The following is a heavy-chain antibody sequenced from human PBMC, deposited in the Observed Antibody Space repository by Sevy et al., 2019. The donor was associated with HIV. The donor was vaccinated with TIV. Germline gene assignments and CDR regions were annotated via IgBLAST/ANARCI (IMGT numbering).Heavy chain of an antibody. D-gene: IGHD6-13*01. J-gene: IGHJ4*02. V-gene: IGHV1-2*02. Sequence: ASVKVSCKASGYTFTGYYMHWVRQAPGQGLEWMGWINPNSGGTNYVQKFQGRVTMTRDTSISTAYMELSRLRSDDTAVYYCARARGAYSSSWYRYWGQGTLVTVSS. CDR2: INPNSGGT. CDR3: ARARGAYSSSWYRY. CDR1: GYTFTGYY.